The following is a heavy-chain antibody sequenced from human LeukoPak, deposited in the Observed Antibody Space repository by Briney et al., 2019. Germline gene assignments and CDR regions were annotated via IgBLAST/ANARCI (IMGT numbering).Heavy chain of an antibody. Sequence: KSSETLSLTCTVSGGSISSSSYYWGWIRQPPGKGLEWIGSIYYSGSTYYNPSLKSRVTISVDTSKNQFSLKLSSVTAADTAVYYCARDRSIGPFDYWGQGTLVTVSS. J-gene: IGHJ4*02. V-gene: IGHV4-39*07. D-gene: IGHD6-6*01. CDR3: ARDRSIGPFDY. CDR2: IYYSGST. CDR1: GGSISSSSYY.